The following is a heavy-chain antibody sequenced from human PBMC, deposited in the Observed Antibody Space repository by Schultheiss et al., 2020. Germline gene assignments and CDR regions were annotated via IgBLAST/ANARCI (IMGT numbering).Heavy chain of an antibody. J-gene: IGHJ4*02. Sequence: GGSLRLSCAASGFTFSSYAMYWVRQAPGKGLEWVAVISYDGSNKYYADSVKGRFTISRDNSKNKVYVQMNSLRAEDTAVYYCAKYSSGWYADYWGQGTLVTVSS. CDR3: AKYSSGWYADY. V-gene: IGHV3-30*07. CDR1: GFTFSSYA. CDR2: ISYDGSNK. D-gene: IGHD6-19*01.